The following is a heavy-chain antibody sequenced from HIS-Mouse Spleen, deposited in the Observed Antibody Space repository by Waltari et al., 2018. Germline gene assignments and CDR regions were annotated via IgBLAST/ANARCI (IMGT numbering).Heavy chain of an antibody. CDR2: INSDGSST. V-gene: IGHV3-74*01. CDR1: GFTFSSYW. Sequence: EVQLVESGGGLVQPGGSLRLSCAASGFTFSSYWMHWVRQAPGKGLVWVSRINSDGSSTSYADSVKGRFTISRDNAKNTLYLQMNSLRAEDTAVYYCARAPGRRSYYGWFDPWGQGTLVTVSS. CDR3: ARAPGRRSYYGWFDP. D-gene: IGHD1-26*01. J-gene: IGHJ5*02.